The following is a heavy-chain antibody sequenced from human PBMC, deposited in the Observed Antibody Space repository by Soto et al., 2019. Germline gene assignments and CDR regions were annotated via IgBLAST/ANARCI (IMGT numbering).Heavy chain of an antibody. V-gene: IGHV4-59*08. CDR3: ARHSDLGEQQYHGDFQH. CDR1: GGSISSYY. CDR2: IYYSGST. D-gene: IGHD6-13*01. J-gene: IGHJ1*01. Sequence: QVKLQESGPGLVKPSETLSLTCTVSGGSISSYYWSWIRQPPGKGLEWIGYIYYSGSTNYNPSLKSRVTISVDTSKNQFSLKLSSVTAADTAVYYCARHSDLGEQQYHGDFQHWGQGTLVTVSS.